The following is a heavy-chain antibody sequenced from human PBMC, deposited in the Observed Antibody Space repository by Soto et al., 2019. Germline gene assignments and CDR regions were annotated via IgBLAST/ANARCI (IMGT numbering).Heavy chain of an antibody. CDR1: GYTFTGYY. V-gene: IGHV1-2*02. CDR2: INPNSGGT. D-gene: IGHD1-20*01. J-gene: IGHJ4*02. CDR3: VCSGITGTEPDY. Sequence: ASVKVSCKASGYTFTGYYMHWVRQAPGQGLEWMGWINPNSGGTNYAQKFQGRVTTTRDTSISTAYMELSRLRSDDTAVYYCVCSGITGTEPDYWGQGTLVTVSS.